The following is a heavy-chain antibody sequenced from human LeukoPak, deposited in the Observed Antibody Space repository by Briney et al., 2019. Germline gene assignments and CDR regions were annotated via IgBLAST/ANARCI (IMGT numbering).Heavy chain of an antibody. D-gene: IGHD5-12*01. V-gene: IGHV3-66*01. CDR3: ARELNIVTTTQYYFDY. CDR1: GFTVSTNY. J-gene: IGHJ4*02. CDR2: MYSGGST. Sequence: GGSLRLSCAASGFTVSTNYMAWVRQAPGKGLESVSVMYSGGSTYYADSVKGRFTLSRDNSKNTLYLQMNSLRAEDTAVYYCARELNIVTTTQYYFDYWGQGTLVTVSS.